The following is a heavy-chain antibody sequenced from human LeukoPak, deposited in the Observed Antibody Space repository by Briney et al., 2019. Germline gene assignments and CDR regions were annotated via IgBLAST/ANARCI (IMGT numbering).Heavy chain of an antibody. CDR1: GFTFSSYA. CDR3: AIVRGVYSYGHPYYFDY. CDR2: ISYDGSNK. V-gene: IGHV3-30*04. D-gene: IGHD5-18*01. Sequence: GGSLRLSCAASGFTFSSYAMHWVRQAPGKGLEWVAVISYDGSNKYYADSVKGRFTISRDNSKNTLYLQMNSLRAEDTGVYYCAIVRGVYSYGHPYYFDYWGQGTLVTVSS. J-gene: IGHJ4*02.